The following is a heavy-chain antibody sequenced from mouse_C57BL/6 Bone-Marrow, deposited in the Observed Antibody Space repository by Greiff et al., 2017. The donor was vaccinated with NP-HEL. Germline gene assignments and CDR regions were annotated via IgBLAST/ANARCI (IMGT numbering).Heavy chain of an antibody. Sequence: QVQLQQPGAELVRPGTSVKLSCKASGYTFTSYWMHWVKQRPGQGLEWIGVIDPSDSYTNYNQKFKGKATLTVDTSSSTAYMQLSSLTSEDSAVYYCAREKLLTGTSWFAYWGQGTLVTVSA. D-gene: IGHD4-1*01. V-gene: IGHV1-59*01. CDR2: IDPSDSYT. CDR3: AREKLLTGTSWFAY. CDR1: GYTFTSYW. J-gene: IGHJ3*01.